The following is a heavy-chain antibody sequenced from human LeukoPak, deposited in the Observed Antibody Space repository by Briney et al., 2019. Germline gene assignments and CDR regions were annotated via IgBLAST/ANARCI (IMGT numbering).Heavy chain of an antibody. CDR2: IYYSGST. D-gene: IGHD3-3*01. V-gene: IGHV4-31*03. CDR3: AREGGFFRPLDY. J-gene: IGHJ4*02. CDR1: GGSISSGGYY. Sequence: SETLSLTCTVSGGSISSGGYYWSWIRQHPGKGLEWIGYIYYSGSTYYNPTLKSRVTISVDTSKNQFSLKLTSVTAADTAVYYCAREGGFFRPLDYSGQGTLVTVSS.